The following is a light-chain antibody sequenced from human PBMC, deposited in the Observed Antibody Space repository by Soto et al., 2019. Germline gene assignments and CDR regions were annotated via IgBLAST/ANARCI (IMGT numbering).Light chain of an antibody. Sequence: ETVMTQSPATLSVSPGERATLSCRAGRRVGSALAWYQQKPGQAPRLLIYGASTRATGIPARFSGSASGTEFTLTITGLQSEDFAVYYCQQYKNWPPISFGQGTRLDIK. V-gene: IGKV3-15*01. J-gene: IGKJ5*01. CDR2: GAS. CDR3: QQYKNWPPIS. CDR1: RRVGSA.